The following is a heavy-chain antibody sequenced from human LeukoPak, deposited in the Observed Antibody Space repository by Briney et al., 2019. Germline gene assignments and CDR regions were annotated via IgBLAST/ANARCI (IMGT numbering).Heavy chain of an antibody. CDR2: IRGSGGGT. CDR1: GFTFSSYA. Sequence: GGSLRLSCAASGFTFSSYAMSWVRQAPGKGLEWVSTIRGSGGGTYYADSVKGRFTISRDNSKNTLYLQMNSLRAEDTAVYYCAKRDSKSYPFDSWGQGTLVTVSS. V-gene: IGHV3-23*01. CDR3: AKRDSKSYPFDS. D-gene: IGHD3-10*01. J-gene: IGHJ5*01.